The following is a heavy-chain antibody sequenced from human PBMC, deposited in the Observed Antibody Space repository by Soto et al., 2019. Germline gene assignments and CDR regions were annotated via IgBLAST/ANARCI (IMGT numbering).Heavy chain of an antibody. CDR1: GFTLSNFA. Sequence: EVQLLESGGGLVQPGGSLRLSCTASGFTLSNFAMSWVRQAPGKGLEWVSAVSNSGGRTYYADSVKGRFTISRDNSKNTLYLQMNSLRAEDTAVYYCAKEGYDTRGYYALEDYWGQGTLVTVSS. CDR3: AKEGYDTRGYYALEDY. V-gene: IGHV3-23*01. J-gene: IGHJ4*02. CDR2: VSNSGGRT. D-gene: IGHD3-22*01.